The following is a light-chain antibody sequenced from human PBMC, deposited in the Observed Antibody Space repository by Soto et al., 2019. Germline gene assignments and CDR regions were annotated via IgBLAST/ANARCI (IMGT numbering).Light chain of an antibody. CDR1: QSISSW. Sequence: DIQMTQSPSTLSASVGDRVTITCRASQSISSWLDGYQQKPGKAPKLLIYKASSLQSGVPSRFSGSGSGTEFTLTISSLQPDDFATYYCQQYNSYSLTFGGGTKVEIK. CDR3: QQYNSYSLT. J-gene: IGKJ4*01. V-gene: IGKV1-5*03. CDR2: KAS.